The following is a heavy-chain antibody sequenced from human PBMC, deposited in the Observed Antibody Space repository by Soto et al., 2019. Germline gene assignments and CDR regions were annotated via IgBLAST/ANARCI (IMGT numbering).Heavy chain of an antibody. CDR2: ISGSGGST. CDR3: AKDSEYYYGSGSYYYYFDY. V-gene: IGHV3-23*01. J-gene: IGHJ4*02. D-gene: IGHD3-10*01. Sequence: GGSLRLSCAASGFTFSSYAMSWVRQAPGKGLEWVSAISGSGGSTYYADSVKGRFTISRDNSKNTLYLQMNSLRAEDTAVYYCAKDSEYYYGSGSYYYYFDYWGQGTLVTVSS. CDR1: GFTFSSYA.